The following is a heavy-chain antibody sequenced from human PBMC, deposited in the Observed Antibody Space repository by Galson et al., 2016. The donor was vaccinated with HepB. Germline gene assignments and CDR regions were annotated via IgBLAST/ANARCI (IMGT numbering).Heavy chain of an antibody. CDR1: GFTFSAYG. J-gene: IGHJ6*02. V-gene: IGHV3-21*01. D-gene: IGHD3-22*01. Sequence: SLRLSCAASGFTFSAYGMNWVRQAPGKGLEWVSYISASSSSLYQPDSLKGRFTISRDNAKDLLYLQMNSLRAEDTAIYYCARRDYHNGMDLWGQGTTVTVSS. CDR2: ISASSSSL. CDR3: ARRDYHNGMDL.